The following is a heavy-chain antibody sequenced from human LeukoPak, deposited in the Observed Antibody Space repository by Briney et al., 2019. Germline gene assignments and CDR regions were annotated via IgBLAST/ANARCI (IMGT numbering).Heavy chain of an antibody. CDR3: AVSTVKVTTRTLDH. CDR1: GGSFSGYF. CDR2: ISQSGSQ. Sequence: SETLSLTCDVYGGSFSGYFWTRFRQPPGKGLEWIGEISQSGSQIYKPSLKSRVTISVDTSKNQFSLKLTSMTAADTAVYYCAVSTVKVTTRTLDHWSQGTLVTVSS. V-gene: IGHV4-34*01. D-gene: IGHD4-17*01. J-gene: IGHJ4*02.